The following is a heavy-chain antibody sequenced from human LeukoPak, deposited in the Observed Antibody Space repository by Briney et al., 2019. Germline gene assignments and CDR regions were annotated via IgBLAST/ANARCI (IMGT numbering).Heavy chain of an antibody. V-gene: IGHV4-39*01. D-gene: IGHD4-17*01. CDR1: GGSIRGTVHY. CDR3: ARDFGDFRTDY. CDR2: SDYSGGT. J-gene: IGHJ4*02. Sequence: SEALSLTCTVSGGSIRGTVHYWAWLRQSPGKGLEWIGSSDYSGGTTYNPSLKSRVTVSVDTSKNQFSLKLTSVTAADTAVYYCARDFGDFRTDYWGQGTLVTVSS.